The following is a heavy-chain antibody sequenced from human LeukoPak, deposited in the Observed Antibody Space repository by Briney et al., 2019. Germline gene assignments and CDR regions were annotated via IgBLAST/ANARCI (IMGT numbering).Heavy chain of an antibody. D-gene: IGHD3-10*01. J-gene: IGHJ5*02. CDR2: ISSSGSTI. CDR1: GFTFSSHG. CDR3: ARAPGSPSWFDP. Sequence: GGSLRLSCAASGFTFSSHGMNWVRQAPGKGLEWVSYISSSGSTIYYADSVKGRFTISRDNSKNTLYLQMNSLRAEDTAVYYCARAPGSPSWFDPWGQGTLVTVSS. V-gene: IGHV3-48*01.